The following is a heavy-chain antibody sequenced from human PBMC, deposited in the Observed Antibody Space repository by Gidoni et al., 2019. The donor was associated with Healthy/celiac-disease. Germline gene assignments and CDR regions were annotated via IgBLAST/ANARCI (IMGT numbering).Heavy chain of an antibody. CDR1: GFTFDDYA. D-gene: IGHD3-16*01. J-gene: IGHJ6*02. CDR2: ISWNSGSI. V-gene: IGHV3-9*01. CDR3: SRVGEVSIYYYYGMDV. Sequence: EVQLVESGGGLVQPGRSLRLSCAASGFTFDDYAMHWVRQAPGKGLEWVSGISWNSGSIGYADSVKGRFTISRDNAKNSLYLQMNSLRAEDTALYYCSRVGEVSIYYYYGMDVWGQGTTVTVSS.